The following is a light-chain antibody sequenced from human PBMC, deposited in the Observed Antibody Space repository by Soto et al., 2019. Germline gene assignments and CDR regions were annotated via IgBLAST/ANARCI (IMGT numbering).Light chain of an antibody. J-gene: IGLJ2*01. CDR3: LSFDSSLSGV. Sequence: QPVLTQPPSVSGAPGQRVTISCTGSRSNIVAGYDVHWYQHRPGRAPKLLIYGNTNRPAGVPDRFSGSKSGTSASLANTGLPAEYESDYYCLSFDSSLSGVFGGGTQLPAL. CDR1: RSNIVAGYD. CDR2: GNT. V-gene: IGLV1-40*01.